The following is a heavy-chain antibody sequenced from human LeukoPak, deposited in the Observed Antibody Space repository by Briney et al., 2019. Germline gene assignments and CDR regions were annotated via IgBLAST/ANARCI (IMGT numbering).Heavy chain of an antibody. Sequence: PGGSLRLSCAASGITFSDAWMSWVRQIPGKGLEWVGRIESKTDGGTTDYAAPVKGRFTISGDDSTNTLYLQMNSLKSEDTAVYYCTTYGSGRKFDYWGQGILVTVSS. D-gene: IGHD3-10*01. CDR3: TTYGSGRKFDY. V-gene: IGHV3-15*04. CDR1: GITFSDAW. J-gene: IGHJ4*02. CDR2: IESKTDGGTT.